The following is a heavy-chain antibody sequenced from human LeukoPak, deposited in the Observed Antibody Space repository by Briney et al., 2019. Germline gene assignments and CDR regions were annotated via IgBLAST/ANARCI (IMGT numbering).Heavy chain of an antibody. CDR1: GYTFTSYY. CDR3: ARDYYDSSGYYKGIRNWFDP. Sequence: ASVKVSCKASGYTFTSYYMHWVRQAPGQGLEWMGWINPNSGGTNYAQKFQGRVTMTRDTSISTAYMELSRLRSDDTAVYYCARDYYDSSGYYKGIRNWFDPWGQGTLVTVSS. CDR2: INPNSGGT. J-gene: IGHJ5*02. D-gene: IGHD3-22*01. V-gene: IGHV1-2*02.